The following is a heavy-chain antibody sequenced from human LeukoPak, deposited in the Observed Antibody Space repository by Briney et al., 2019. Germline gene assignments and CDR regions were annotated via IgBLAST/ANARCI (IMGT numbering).Heavy chain of an antibody. J-gene: IGHJ5*02. Sequence: GGSLRLSCAASSFTFTSYTMNCVRQAPGKWREWASSIRASIIYIYYADSVKGRFTISRDNAMNSLYLQMNSLRAEDTAVYYCARVTMYYDILTGYYKPNWFDPWGQGTLVTVSS. D-gene: IGHD3-9*01. CDR2: IRASIIYI. V-gene: IGHV3-21*01. CDR1: SFTFTSYT. CDR3: ARVTMYYDILTGYYKPNWFDP.